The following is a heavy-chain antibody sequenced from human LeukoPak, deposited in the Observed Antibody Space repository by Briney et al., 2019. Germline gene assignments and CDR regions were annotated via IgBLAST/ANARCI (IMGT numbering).Heavy chain of an antibody. CDR3: ARNHVTPSGVVTSTSDS. CDR1: GYTFTSYG. D-gene: IGHD3-3*01. Sequence: GASVKVSCKASGYTFTSYGISWVRQAPGQGLEWMGWISAYNGNTNYAQKFQDRVSMTTDTSTSTAYMELRSLTSDDTATYYCARNHVTPSGVVTSTSDSWGQGTPVTVSS. V-gene: IGHV1-18*01. J-gene: IGHJ4*02. CDR2: ISAYNGNT.